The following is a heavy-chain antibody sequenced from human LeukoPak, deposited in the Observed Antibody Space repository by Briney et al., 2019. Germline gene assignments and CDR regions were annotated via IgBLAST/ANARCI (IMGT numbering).Heavy chain of an antibody. D-gene: IGHD5-18*01. V-gene: IGHV3-9*01. CDR3: AKSGKVATANSFFDY. CDR2: ISWNSGSI. Sequence: GGSLRLSCAASGFTFDDYAMHWVRQAPGKGLEWVSGISWNSGSIGYADSVKGRFTISRDNAKNSLYLQMNSLRAEDTALYYCAKSGKVATANSFFDYWGQGTLVTVSS. CDR1: GFTFDDYA. J-gene: IGHJ4*02.